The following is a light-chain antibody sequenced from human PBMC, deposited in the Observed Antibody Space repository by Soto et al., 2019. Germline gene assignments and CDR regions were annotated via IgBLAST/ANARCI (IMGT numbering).Light chain of an antibody. CDR1: QSVSSSY. J-gene: IGKJ4*01. Sequence: EIVLTQSPGTLSLSPGERATLSCRASQSVSSSYLAWYQQKPGQAPRLLISDASGRATGIPDRFSGSGSGTDFTLTISRLEPEDFAVYYCQQYGSSPLTFGGGTKVEIK. CDR2: DAS. CDR3: QQYGSSPLT. V-gene: IGKV3-20*01.